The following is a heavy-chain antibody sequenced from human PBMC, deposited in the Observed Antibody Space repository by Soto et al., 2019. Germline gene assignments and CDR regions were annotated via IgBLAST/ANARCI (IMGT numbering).Heavy chain of an antibody. J-gene: IGHJ4*02. CDR2: ISYDGSNK. CDR3: ANVGYYYDSSGYWFEY. Sequence: QVQLVESGGGVVQPGRSLRLSCAASGFTFSSYGMHWVRQAPGKGLEWVAVISYDGSNKYYADSVKGRFTISRDNSKSTLYLQMNRLRAEDTAVYYCANVGYYYDSSGYWFEYWGQGTLVTVSS. CDR1: GFTFSSYG. V-gene: IGHV3-30*18. D-gene: IGHD3-22*01.